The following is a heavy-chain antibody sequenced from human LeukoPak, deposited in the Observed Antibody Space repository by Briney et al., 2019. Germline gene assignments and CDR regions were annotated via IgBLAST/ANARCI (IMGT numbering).Heavy chain of an antibody. D-gene: IGHD4-17*01. Sequence: GASVKVSCKASGYTFTGYYMHWVRQAPGQGLEWMGIINPSGGSTSYAQKFQGRVTMTRDTSTSTVYMELSSLRSEDTAVYYCARDIYGDYVTDAFDIWGQGTMVTVSS. CDR2: INPSGGST. CDR3: ARDIYGDYVTDAFDI. CDR1: GYTFTGYY. J-gene: IGHJ3*02. V-gene: IGHV1-46*01.